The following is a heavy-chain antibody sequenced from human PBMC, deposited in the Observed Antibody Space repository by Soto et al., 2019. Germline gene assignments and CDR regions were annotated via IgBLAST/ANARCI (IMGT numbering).Heavy chain of an antibody. CDR1: AGITRRYD. CDR2: IYYSGST. D-gene: IGHD3-22*01. V-gene: IGHV4-59*01. Sequence: SEKLSVSYSVSAGITRRYDCSVSRQTPGKGLEWIGYIYYSGSTNYNPSLKSRVTISVDTSKNQFSLKLSSVTAADTAVYYCAREGGYYYDSSGYRGGMDVWGKGTTVT. CDR3: AREGGYYYDSSGYRGGMDV. J-gene: IGHJ6*04.